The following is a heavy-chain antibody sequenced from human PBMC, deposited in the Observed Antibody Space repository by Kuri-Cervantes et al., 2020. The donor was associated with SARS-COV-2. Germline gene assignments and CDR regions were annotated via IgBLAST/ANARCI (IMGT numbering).Heavy chain of an antibody. Sequence: GSLRLSCAVYGGSFSGYYWSWIRQPPGKGLEWIGEINHSGSTNYNPSLKSRVTISVDTSKNQFSLKLSSVTAADTAVYYCARAATVTTRGWFDPWGQGTRVTVSS. D-gene: IGHD4-11*01. J-gene: IGHJ5*02. V-gene: IGHV4-34*01. CDR2: INHSGST. CDR3: ARAATVTTRGWFDP. CDR1: GGSFSGYY.